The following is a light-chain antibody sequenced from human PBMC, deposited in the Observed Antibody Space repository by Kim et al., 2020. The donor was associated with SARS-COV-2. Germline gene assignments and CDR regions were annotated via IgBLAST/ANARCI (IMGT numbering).Light chain of an antibody. CDR2: GAS. Sequence: IGLTQSPATLSVSLGERATLSCRASQSISRNLARYQQRSGQAPRLLIYGASTRATGIPVRISGSGSGTDFTLTISSLQSEDFAVYYFQQYKFWPQWTFRKRAQVEIK. CDR3: QQYKFWPQWT. V-gene: IGKV3-15*01. J-gene: IGKJ1*01. CDR1: QSISRN.